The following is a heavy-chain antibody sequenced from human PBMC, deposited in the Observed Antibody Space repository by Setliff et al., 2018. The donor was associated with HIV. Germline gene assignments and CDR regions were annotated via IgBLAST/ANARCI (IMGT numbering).Heavy chain of an antibody. J-gene: IGHJ1*01. D-gene: IGHD5-18*01. Sequence: SETLSLTCAVYGGSFSAYYWSWIRQTPGKGLEWIGEINHSGGTNYNPSFKSRVTMSVDTSKNQFSLKLSSVTAADTAVFYCARGGYSYGFGRHRAYFQYWGQGTQVTVSS. CDR1: GGSFSAYY. V-gene: IGHV4-34*01. CDR3: ARGGYSYGFGRHRAYFQY. CDR2: INHSGGT.